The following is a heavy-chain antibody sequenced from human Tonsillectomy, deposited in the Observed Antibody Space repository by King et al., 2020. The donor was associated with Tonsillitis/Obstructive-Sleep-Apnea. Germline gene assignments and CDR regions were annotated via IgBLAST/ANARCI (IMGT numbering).Heavy chain of an antibody. Sequence: QLQESGPGLVKPSETLSLTCTVSGGSISSSSYYWGWIRQPPGKGLEWIGSIYYSGSTYYNPSLKSRVTISVDTSKHQFSLKLSSVTAADTAVYYCSRHRPTYYYYGMDVWGQGTTVTVSS. V-gene: IGHV4-39*01. CDR1: GGSISSSSYY. CDR2: IYYSGST. J-gene: IGHJ6*02. CDR3: SRHRPTYYYYGMDV.